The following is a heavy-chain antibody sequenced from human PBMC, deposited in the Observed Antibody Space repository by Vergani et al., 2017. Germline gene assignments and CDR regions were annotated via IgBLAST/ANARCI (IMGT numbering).Heavy chain of an antibody. CDR3: VREGSYCGSTTCRNPSYVYYYHMDV. J-gene: IGHJ6*03. Sequence: QVQLVESGGGVVQPVRSLRLSCTSSGFTFSTYAMHWVRQAPGKGLEWVAIIYYAGSKKYYADSVKGRFTISRDNSRNTLDLLMSSLRAEDTPIYYCVREGSYCGSTTCRNPSYVYYYHMDVWGEGTTVTVSS. D-gene: IGHD2-21*01. CDR2: IYYAGSKK. V-gene: IGHV3-33*01. CDR1: GFTFSTYA.